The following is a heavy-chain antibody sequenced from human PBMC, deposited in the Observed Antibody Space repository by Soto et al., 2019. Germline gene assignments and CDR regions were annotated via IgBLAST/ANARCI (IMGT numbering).Heavy chain of an antibody. CDR1: GGTFSSYA. Sequence: GASVKVSCKASGGTFSSYAISWVRQAPGQGLEWMGGIIPIFGTANYAQKFQGRVTITADESTSTAYMELSSLRSEDTAVYYCARVGPHYDSSGSDYWGQGNLVTVSS. J-gene: IGHJ4*02. CDR3: ARVGPHYDSSGSDY. D-gene: IGHD3-22*01. V-gene: IGHV1-69*13. CDR2: IIPIFGTA.